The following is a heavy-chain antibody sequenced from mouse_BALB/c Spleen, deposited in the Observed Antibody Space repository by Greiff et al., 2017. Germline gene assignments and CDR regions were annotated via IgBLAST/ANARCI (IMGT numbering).Heavy chain of an antibody. Sequence: QVQLKQSGAELVRPGTSVKVSCKASGYAFTNYLIEWVKQRPGQGLEWIGVINPGSGGANYNEKFKGKATLTADKSSSTAYMQLSSLTSDDSAVYFCARAGVLRLPFAYWGQGTLVTVSA. J-gene: IGHJ3*01. CDR2: INPGSGGA. V-gene: IGHV1-54*01. D-gene: IGHD1-2*01. CDR1: GYAFTNYL. CDR3: ARAGVLRLPFAY.